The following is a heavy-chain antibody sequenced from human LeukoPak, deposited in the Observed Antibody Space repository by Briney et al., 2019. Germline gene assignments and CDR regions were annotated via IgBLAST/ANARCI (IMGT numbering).Heavy chain of an antibody. J-gene: IGHJ4*02. CDR3: ARGVYLGNGYYFDY. Sequence: PSETLSLTCTVSGGSISSYYWNWIRQPAGKGLEWIGHIYTSGSTNYNSSLKSRVTMSVDTFKNQFSVKLNSVIAADTAMYYCARGVYLGNGYYFDYWGQGTLVTVSS. CDR2: IYTSGST. D-gene: IGHD2-8*01. CDR1: GGSISSYY. V-gene: IGHV4-4*07.